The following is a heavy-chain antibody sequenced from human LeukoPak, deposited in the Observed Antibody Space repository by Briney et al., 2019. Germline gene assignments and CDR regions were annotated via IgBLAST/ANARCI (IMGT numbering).Heavy chain of an antibody. V-gene: IGHV4-59*01. CDR2: IYYSGST. J-gene: IGHJ4*02. Sequence: PSETLSLTCTVSGGSISSYYWSWIRQPPGKGLEWIGYIYYSGSTNYNPSLKSRVTISVDTSKNQFSLKLSSVTAADTAVYYCARDQGLGFDNWGQGTLVTVSS. CDR1: GGSISSYY. CDR3: ARDQGLGFDN. D-gene: IGHD6-6*01.